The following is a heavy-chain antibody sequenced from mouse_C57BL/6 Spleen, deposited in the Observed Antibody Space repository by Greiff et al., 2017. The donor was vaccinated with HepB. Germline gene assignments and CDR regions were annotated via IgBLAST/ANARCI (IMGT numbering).Heavy chain of an antibody. D-gene: IGHD1-1*01. J-gene: IGHJ3*01. V-gene: IGHV1-50*01. Sequence: QVHVKQPGAELVKPGASVKLSCKASGYTFTSYWMQWVKQRPGQGLEWIGEIDPSDSYTNYNQKFKGKATLTVDTSSSTAYMQLSSLTSEDSAVYYCARDYYGSRAFAYWGQGTLVTVSA. CDR2: IDPSDSYT. CDR3: ARDYYGSRAFAY. CDR1: GYTFTSYW.